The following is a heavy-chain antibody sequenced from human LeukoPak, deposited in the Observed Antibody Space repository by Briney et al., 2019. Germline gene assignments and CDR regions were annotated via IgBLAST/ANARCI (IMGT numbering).Heavy chain of an antibody. V-gene: IGHV3-23*01. CDR1: GFTFSSYA. CDR2: ISGSGGST. D-gene: IGHD3-9*01. CDR3: AKDVPSISYDILTGYWYGMDV. J-gene: IGHJ6*02. Sequence: GGSLRLSCAASGFTFSSYAMSWVRQAPGKGLEWVSAISGSGGSTYYADSVKGRFTISRDNSKNTLYPQMNSLRAEDTAVYYCAKDVPSISYDILTGYWYGMDVWGQGTTVTVSS.